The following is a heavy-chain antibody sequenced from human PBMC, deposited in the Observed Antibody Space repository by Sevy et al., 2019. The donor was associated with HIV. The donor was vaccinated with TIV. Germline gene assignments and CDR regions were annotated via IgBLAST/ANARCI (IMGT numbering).Heavy chain of an antibody. J-gene: IGHJ4*02. D-gene: IGHD3-10*01. V-gene: IGHV3-23*01. CDR2: ISFSGGST. CDR3: AKDRVSGTYYTGDFDY. CDR1: GFTFSTYA. Sequence: GGSLRLSCAASGFTFSTYAMTWVRQAPGKGLEWVSVISFSGGSTYYADSVKGRFTISRDNSKNTLYLQMISLRAEDTAVYYCAKDRVSGTYYTGDFDYWGRGTLVTVSS.